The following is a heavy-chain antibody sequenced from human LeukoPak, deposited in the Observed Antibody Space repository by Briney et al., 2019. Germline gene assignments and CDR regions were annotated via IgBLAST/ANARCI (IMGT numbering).Heavy chain of an antibody. J-gene: IGHJ4*02. V-gene: IGHV3-30*02. CDR1: GFTFSSYG. CDR3: AKWGQEEEVERWLQLATPPGYYIDY. CDR2: IRYDGSNK. Sequence: SGGSLRLSCAASGFTFSSYGMHWVRQAPGKGLEWVAFIRYDGSNKYYADSVKGRFTISRDNSKNTLYLQMNSLRAEDTAVYYCAKWGQEEEVERWLQLATPPGYYIDYWGQGTLVTVSS. D-gene: IGHD5-24*01.